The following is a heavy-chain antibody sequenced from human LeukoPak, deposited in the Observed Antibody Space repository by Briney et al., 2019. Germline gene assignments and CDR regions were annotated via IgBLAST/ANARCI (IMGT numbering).Heavy chain of an antibody. J-gene: IGHJ4*02. CDR3: ARGIRPRAVAGLYFDY. D-gene: IGHD6-19*01. CDR1: GGTFSSYA. Sequence: GASVKVSCKASGGTFSSYAISWVRQAPGQGLEWMGGIIPIFGTANYAQKFQGRVTITADESTSTAYMELSSLRSEDTAVYYCARGIRPRAVAGLYFDYWGQGTLVTVSS. CDR2: IIPIFGTA. V-gene: IGHV1-69*13.